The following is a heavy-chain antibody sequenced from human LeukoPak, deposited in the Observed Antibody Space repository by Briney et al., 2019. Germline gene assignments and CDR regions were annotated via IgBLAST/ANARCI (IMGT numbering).Heavy chain of an antibody. J-gene: IGHJ5*02. D-gene: IGHD3-22*01. Sequence: GASVKVSCKASGYTFTGYYMHWVRQAPGQGLEWMGRINPNSGGTNYAQKFQGRVTMTRDTPISTASIELTSLRSDDTAVYSCAHPYDSSGYNWFDPWGQGTLVTVSS. CDR3: AHPYDSSGYNWFDP. CDR1: GYTFTGYY. V-gene: IGHV1-2*06. CDR2: INPNSGGT.